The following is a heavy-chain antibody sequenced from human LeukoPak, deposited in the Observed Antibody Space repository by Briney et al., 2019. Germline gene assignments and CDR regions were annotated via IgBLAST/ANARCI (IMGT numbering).Heavy chain of an antibody. D-gene: IGHD2-15*01. CDR1: GFTVSSNY. V-gene: IGHV3-53*01. Sequence: PGGSLRLSCAVSGFTVSSNYMSWVRQAPGKGLEWVSFIYSGAATDYADSVKGRFTISTDNSKNTLYLQMNSLRADDTAMYYCARGFCSGGTCFDYWGQGTLVTVSS. J-gene: IGHJ4*02. CDR3: ARGFCSGGTCFDY. CDR2: IYSGAAT.